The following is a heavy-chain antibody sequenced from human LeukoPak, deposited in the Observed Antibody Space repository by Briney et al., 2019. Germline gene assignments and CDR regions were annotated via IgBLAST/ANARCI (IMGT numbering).Heavy chain of an antibody. Sequence: GGSLRLSCAASGFTFSVYYMFWVRQAPGKGLVWVSNISPDATNSKYADFVEGRFTISRDNAKNTLYLQLNSLRVEDAAVYYCATGYRSAYSWDSWGQGTLVTVS. CDR3: ATGYRSAYSWDS. V-gene: IGHV3-74*03. CDR1: GFTFSVYY. J-gene: IGHJ4*02. CDR2: ISPDATNS. D-gene: IGHD5-12*01.